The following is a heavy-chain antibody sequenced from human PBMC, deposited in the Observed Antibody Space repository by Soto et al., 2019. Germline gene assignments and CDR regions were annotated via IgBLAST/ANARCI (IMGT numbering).Heavy chain of an antibody. D-gene: IGHD6-19*01. CDR3: ARSVVQYSSGWYVALLYYYGMDV. V-gene: IGHV1-69*13. CDR1: GGTFSSYA. CDR2: IIPIFGTA. Sequence: EASVKVSCKASGGTFSSYAISWVRQAPGQGLEWMGGIIPIFGTANYAQKFQGRVTITADESTSTAYMELSSLRSEDTAVYYCARSVVQYSSGWYVALLYYYGMDVWGHGTTVTVPS. J-gene: IGHJ6*02.